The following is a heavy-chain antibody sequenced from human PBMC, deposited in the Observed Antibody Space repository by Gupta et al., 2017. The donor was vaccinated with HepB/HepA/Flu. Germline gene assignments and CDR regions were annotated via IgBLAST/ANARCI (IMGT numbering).Heavy chain of an antibody. CDR1: GGSIRNFY. CDR2: IYTSGST. D-gene: IGHD1-26*01. J-gene: IGHJ5*02. V-gene: IGHV4-4*07. CDR3: ARDSIVGATWGNWFDP. Sequence: QVLLQESGPGLVKPSETLSLTCTVSGGSIRNFYWSWIRQSAGKGLEWIGRIYTSGSTNYNPSLKSRVTMSVDRSKNQFSLKLSSLTAADTAVYYCARDSIVGATWGNWFDPWGQGSLVTVSS.